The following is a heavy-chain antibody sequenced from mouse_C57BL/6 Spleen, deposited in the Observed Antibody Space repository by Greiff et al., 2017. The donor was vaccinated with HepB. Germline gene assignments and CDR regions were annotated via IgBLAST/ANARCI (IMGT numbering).Heavy chain of an antibody. CDR2: ISSGGDYI. Sequence: DVMLVESGEGLVKPGGSLKLSCAASGFTFSSYAMSWVRQTPEKRLEWVAYISSGGDYIYYADTVKGRFTISRDNARNTLYLQMSSLKSEDTAMYYCTREVTDYAMDYWGQGTSVTVSS. V-gene: IGHV5-9-1*02. CDR1: GFTFSSYA. J-gene: IGHJ4*01. CDR3: TREVTDYAMDY.